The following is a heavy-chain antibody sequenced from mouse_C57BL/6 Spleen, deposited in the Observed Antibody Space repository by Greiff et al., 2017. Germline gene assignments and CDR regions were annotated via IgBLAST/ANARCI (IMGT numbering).Heavy chain of an antibody. CDR2: IYPSGSET. D-gene: IGHD1-1*01. CDR3: ARQGSSCYYDVGC. V-gene: IGHV1-52*01. CDR1: GYTFTSYW. J-gene: IGHJ4*01. Sequence: QVHVQQSGAELVRPGSSVKMSCKASGYTFTSYWMTWVKQRPIQGLEWIGNIYPSGSETHYNQKFKDKATLTVDTSSSTAYMQLSSLTSEDSAVYYCARQGSSCYYDVGCRGQTASVTVAT.